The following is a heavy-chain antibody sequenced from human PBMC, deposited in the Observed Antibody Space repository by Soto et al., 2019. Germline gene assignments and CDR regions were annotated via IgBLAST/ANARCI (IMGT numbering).Heavy chain of an antibody. D-gene: IGHD2-15*01. Sequence: EVQLLESGGGLVQPGGSLRLSCAASGFTFSRFAMNWVRQAPGKGLEWVSGIGDSGSTTYYADSVKGRFTISRDNSKNTLFLQMNSLRAEDTAIYNCAKDSLGDYYYYGMDVWGQGTTVTVSS. CDR1: GFTFSRFA. J-gene: IGHJ6*02. CDR2: IGDSGSTT. CDR3: AKDSLGDYYYYGMDV. V-gene: IGHV3-23*01.